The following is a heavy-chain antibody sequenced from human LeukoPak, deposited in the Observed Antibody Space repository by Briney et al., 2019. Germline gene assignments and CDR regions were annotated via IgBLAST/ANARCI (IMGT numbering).Heavy chain of an antibody. CDR3: AKEQNYDFWTGSAYYFYYYAMDV. J-gene: IGHJ6*02. CDR2: ISGSGGST. CDR1: GFTFSSYA. Sequence: PGGSLRLSCAASGFTFSSYAMSWVRQAPGKGLEWVSGISGSGGSTYYADSVKGRFTISRDNSKNMLYLQVNSLRAEDTAVYYCAKEQNYDFWTGSAYYFYYYAMDVWGQGTTVTVSS. D-gene: IGHD3-3*01. V-gene: IGHV3-23*01.